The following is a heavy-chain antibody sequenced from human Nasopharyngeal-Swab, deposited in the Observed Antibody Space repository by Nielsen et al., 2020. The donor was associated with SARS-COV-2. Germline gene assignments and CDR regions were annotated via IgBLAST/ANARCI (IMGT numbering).Heavy chain of an antibody. Sequence: GESLKISCAASQFTFSNYLMYWVRQPPGKGLDWVAAISYDGINKYYADSVRGRFTISRDNSKNTLYLQMNSLRAEDTAVYYCARDLVGATYWGQGTLVTVSS. J-gene: IGHJ4*02. CDR2: ISYDGINK. CDR3: ARDLVGATY. D-gene: IGHD1-26*01. V-gene: IGHV3-30*03. CDR1: QFTFSNYL.